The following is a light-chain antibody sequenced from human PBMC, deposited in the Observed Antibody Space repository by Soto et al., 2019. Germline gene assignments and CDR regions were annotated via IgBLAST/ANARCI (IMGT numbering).Light chain of an antibody. CDR3: QQYNSYPGT. CDR1: QSIDNW. V-gene: IGKV1-5*03. CDR2: KAS. J-gene: IGKJ2*01. Sequence: DIQMTQSPSTLSASVGDRVTITCRASQSIDNWLAWYQQKPGRAPTLLIYKASSLDSGVPSRFSGSASGTEFTLTISSLQPDDFATYYCQQYNSYPGTFGQGTKLEI.